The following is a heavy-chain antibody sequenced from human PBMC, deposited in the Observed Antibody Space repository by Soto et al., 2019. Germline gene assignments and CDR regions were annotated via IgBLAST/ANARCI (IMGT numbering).Heavy chain of an antibody. D-gene: IGHD3-10*01. CDR1: GFTFSDYA. V-gene: IGHV3-23*01. CDR3: GRGGRAWFGFDS. CDR2: VFSGSGTTT. J-gene: IGHJ4*02. Sequence: GGSLRLSCAASGFTFSDYALSWVRQAPGKGLDWVSSVFSGSGTTTYYTDSVKGRFTISRDNSKNTLYLQMNSLRAEDTAVYYCGRGGRAWFGFDSWGQGTLVTVSS.